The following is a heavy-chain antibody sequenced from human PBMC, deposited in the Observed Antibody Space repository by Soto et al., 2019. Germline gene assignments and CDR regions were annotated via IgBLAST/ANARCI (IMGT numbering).Heavy chain of an antibody. Sequence: QVRLRESGPQVVKPSATLSLTCNVSGGAFSSYFCSWIRQAPGKGLEWIGNIHPSGRSNYNPSFKSRVSMSIDPSKNQFSVRLTSVTPADTAVYYCARDDPFDPWGQGILVTVSS. J-gene: IGHJ5*02. CDR3: ARDDPFDP. CDR1: GGAFSSYF. CDR2: IHPSGRS. V-gene: IGHV4-59*01.